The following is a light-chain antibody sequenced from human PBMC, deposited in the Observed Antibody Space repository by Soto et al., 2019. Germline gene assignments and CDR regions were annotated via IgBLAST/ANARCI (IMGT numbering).Light chain of an antibody. J-gene: IGLJ2*01. CDR2: EVS. CDR1: SSDAGGYNY. Sequence: QSVLTQPASVSGSPGQSITISCTGTSSDAGGYNYVSWYQQHPGKAPKVMIYEVSNRPSGISHRFSGSKSGNTASLTISGLQAEDEADYYCSSFTNINTLLFGGGTQLTVL. CDR3: SSFTNINTLL. V-gene: IGLV2-14*03.